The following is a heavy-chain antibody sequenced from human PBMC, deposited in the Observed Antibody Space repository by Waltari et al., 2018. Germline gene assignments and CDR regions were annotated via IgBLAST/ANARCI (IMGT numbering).Heavy chain of an antibody. V-gene: IGHV1-2*02. CDR1: GYTFPVYS. CDR2: INPNSGGT. Sequence: QVQLVQSGAEVKKPAASMKVSCKASGYTFPVYSMHWVRQAPGQGLEWMGWINPNSGGTNYAQKFQGRVTMTRDTSISTAYMELSRLRSDDTAVYYCARGPLRGSGWYGGYWGQGTLVTVSS. D-gene: IGHD6-19*01. CDR3: ARGPLRGSGWYGGY. J-gene: IGHJ4*02.